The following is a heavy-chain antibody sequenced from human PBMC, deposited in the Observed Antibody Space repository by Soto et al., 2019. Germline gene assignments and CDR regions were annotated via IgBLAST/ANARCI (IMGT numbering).Heavy chain of an antibody. V-gene: IGHV6-1*01. CDR3: ARDHGGYYDSLTGNWFDP. D-gene: IGHD3-9*01. CDR1: GDSVSSNSAA. J-gene: IGHJ5*02. Sequence: SQTLSLTCAISGDSVSSNSAAWNWIRQSPSRGLEWLGRTYYRSKWYNDYAVSVKSRITINPDTSKNQFSLQLNSVTPEDTAVYYCARDHGGYYDSLTGNWFDPWGQGTLVTVSS. CDR2: TYYRSKWYN.